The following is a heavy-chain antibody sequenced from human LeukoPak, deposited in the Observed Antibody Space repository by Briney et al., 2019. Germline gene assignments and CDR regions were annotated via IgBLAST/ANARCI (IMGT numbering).Heavy chain of an antibody. CDR3: AKLHYDILTGYGEPYYFDY. J-gene: IGHJ4*02. CDR2: IGTVGDT. V-gene: IGHV3-13*01. Sequence: GGSLRLSCAASGFTLSSYDMHWVRQGTGKGLEWVSAIGTVGDTYYPGSVKGRFTISRDNSKNTLYLQMNSLRAEDTAVYYCAKLHYDILTGYGEPYYFDYWGQGTLVTVSS. CDR1: GFTLSSYD. D-gene: IGHD3-9*01.